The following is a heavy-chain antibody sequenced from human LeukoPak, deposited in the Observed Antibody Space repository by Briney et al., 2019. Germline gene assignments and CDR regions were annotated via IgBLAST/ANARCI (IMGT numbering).Heavy chain of an antibody. CDR3: ARLARAVASFDY. CDR1: GGSFSGYY. D-gene: IGHD6-19*01. J-gene: IGHJ4*02. CDR2: IKHSGST. V-gene: IGHV4-34*01. Sequence: SETQSLTCAVYGGSFSGYYWSWIRQPPGKGPEWIGEIKHSGSTNYNPTLKSRVTISVDTSKNQFPLKLSSVSAADTAVYYCARLARAVASFDYWGQGTLVTVSS.